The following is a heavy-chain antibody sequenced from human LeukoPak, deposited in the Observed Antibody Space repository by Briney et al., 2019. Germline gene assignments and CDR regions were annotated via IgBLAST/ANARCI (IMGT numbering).Heavy chain of an antibody. J-gene: IGHJ6*03. CDR3: ASSSNYYGSGSYYNEFSYYYMDV. CDR2: INWNGGST. CDR1: GFTFDDYG. D-gene: IGHD3-10*01. V-gene: IGHV3-20*04. Sequence: GGSLRLSCAASGFTFDDYGMSWVRQAPGKGLEWVSGINWNGGSTGYADSVKGRFTISRGNAKNSLYLQMNSLRAEDTALYYCASSSNYYGSGSYYNEFSYYYMDVWGKGTTVTVSS.